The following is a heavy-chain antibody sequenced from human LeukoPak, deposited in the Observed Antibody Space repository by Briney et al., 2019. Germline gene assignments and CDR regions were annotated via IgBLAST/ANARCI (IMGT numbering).Heavy chain of an antibody. CDR2: ISGRSGRT. Sequence: PGGSLRLSCAASGFTFSSHAMSWVRQAPGKGLEWVSVISGRSGRTYYADSVKGRFTISRDNSKNTLYLQMNSLRAEDTAVYYCAEDQRGLYSYGYDHWGQGTLVTVSS. CDR3: AEDQRGLYSYGYDH. V-gene: IGHV3-23*01. CDR1: GFTFSSHA. J-gene: IGHJ4*02. D-gene: IGHD5-18*01.